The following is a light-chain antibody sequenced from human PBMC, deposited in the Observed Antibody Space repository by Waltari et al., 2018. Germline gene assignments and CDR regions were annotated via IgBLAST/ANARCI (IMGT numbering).Light chain of an antibody. CDR3: FSYAVSSTFMI. V-gene: IGLV2-23*02. CDR1: SPDVGNYNI. J-gene: IGLJ2*01. Sequence: QSALTQPASVSGSPGQSITISCTGTSPDVGNYNIVSWFQHHPGKAPKLLIYEVEKRPSGVSSRFFGSKSAKAASLTISGLEADDEAVYYCFSYAVSSTFMIFGGGTQLTVL. CDR2: EVE.